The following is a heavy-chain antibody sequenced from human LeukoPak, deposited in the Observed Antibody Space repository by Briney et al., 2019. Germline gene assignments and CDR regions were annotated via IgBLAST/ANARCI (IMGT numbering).Heavy chain of an antibody. Sequence: GGSLRLSCAASGFTFSNYEMNWVRQAPGKGLEWVSYISSSGSTTYYADSVKGRFTISRDNAKNSLYLQMNSLRAEDTAVYYCARGYCSGGSCYFDYWSQGTLVTVSS. CDR1: GFTFSNYE. V-gene: IGHV3-48*03. D-gene: IGHD2-15*01. CDR3: ARGYCSGGSCYFDY. CDR2: ISSSGSTT. J-gene: IGHJ4*02.